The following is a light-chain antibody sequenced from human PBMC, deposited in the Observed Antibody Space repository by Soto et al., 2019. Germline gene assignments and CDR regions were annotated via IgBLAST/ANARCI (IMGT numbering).Light chain of an antibody. CDR2: GAS. CDR1: QSVSSIY. Sequence: EIVLTQSPGTLSLSPGERATLSCRASQSVSSIYLAWYQQKPGQAPRLLIYGASSRATGIPDRFSGSGSGTDFPHTISRLEPEDFEVYYCHQYRLPPAWTVGQGTKVEIK. CDR3: HQYRLPPAWT. V-gene: IGKV3-20*01. J-gene: IGKJ1*01.